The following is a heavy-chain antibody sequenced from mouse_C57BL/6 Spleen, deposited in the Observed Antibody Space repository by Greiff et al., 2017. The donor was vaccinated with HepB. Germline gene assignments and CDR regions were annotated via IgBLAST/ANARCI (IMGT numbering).Heavy chain of an antibody. V-gene: IGHV14-1*01. J-gene: IGHJ4*01. CDR1: GFNIKDYY. CDR2: IDPEDGDT. Sequence: EVQLQHSGAELVRPGASVKLSCTASGFNIKDYYMHWVKQRPEQGLEWIGRIDPEDGDTEYAPKFQGKATMTADTSSNTAYLQLSSLTSEDTAVYYCTTSYDYDEGYYAMDYWGQGTSVTVSS. CDR3: TTSYDYDEGYYAMDY. D-gene: IGHD2-4*01.